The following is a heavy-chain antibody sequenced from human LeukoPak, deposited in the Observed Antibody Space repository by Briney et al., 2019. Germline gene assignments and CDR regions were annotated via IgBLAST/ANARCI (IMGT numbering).Heavy chain of an antibody. J-gene: IGHJ4*02. Sequence: SETLSLTCAVYDGSFNDYFWSWVRQPPGKGLEWIGEINHSGSTNYNPSLKSRITISVDTSQNQFSLRLSSVTAADTAVYYCARGRYVTTRGGAAAGFLDYWGQGTLVTVST. V-gene: IGHV4-34*01. CDR3: ARGRYVTTRGGAAAGFLDY. CDR2: INHSGST. CDR1: DGSFNDYF. D-gene: IGHD6-13*01.